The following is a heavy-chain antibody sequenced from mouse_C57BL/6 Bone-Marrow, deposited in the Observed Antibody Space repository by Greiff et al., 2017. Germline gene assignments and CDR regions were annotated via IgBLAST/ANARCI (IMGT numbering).Heavy chain of an antibody. V-gene: IGHV5-12*01. J-gene: IGHJ2*01. D-gene: IGHD1-1*01. CDR2: ISNGGGST. CDR3: ARGGGSSSHYFDY. CDR1: GFTFSDYY. Sequence: EVQGVESGGGLVQPGGSLKLSCAASGFTFSDYYMYWVRQTPEKRLEWVAYISNGGGSTYYPDTVKGRFTISRDNAKNTLYLQMSRLKSEDTAMYYCARGGGSSSHYFDYWGQGTTLTVSS.